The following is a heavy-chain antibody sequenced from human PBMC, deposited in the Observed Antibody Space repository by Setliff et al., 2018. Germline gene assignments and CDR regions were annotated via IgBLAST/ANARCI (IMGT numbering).Heavy chain of an antibody. CDR1: GYSISSGYF. CDR3: ARLLAGTGGFFYYGVDV. D-gene: IGHD6-19*01. J-gene: IGHJ6*02. Sequence: TLSLTCAVSGYSISSGYFWGWIRQPPGKGLEWIGSIYHSGKTYYNPSLKSRVTLSVDTSKNQFSLKLSSVTAADTAVYYCARLLAGTGGFFYYGVDVWGQGTTVTVSS. CDR2: IYHSGKT. V-gene: IGHV4-38-2*01.